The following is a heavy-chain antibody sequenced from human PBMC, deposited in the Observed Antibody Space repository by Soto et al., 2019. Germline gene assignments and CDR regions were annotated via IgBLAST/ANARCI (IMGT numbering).Heavy chain of an antibody. CDR1: GYTFTNYA. V-gene: IGHV1-3*01. CDR2: INPATGNT. D-gene: IGHD5-12*01. CDR3: ARNRDGYNYGAFGM. Sequence: ASVKVSCKTSGYTFTNYAIHWVRQAPGQRLEWMGWINPATGNTKYSQNLQGRVTITRDTSATTAYMDLSSLRSEDTAVYYCARNRDGYNYGAFGMRGQGTMVTVSS. J-gene: IGHJ3*02.